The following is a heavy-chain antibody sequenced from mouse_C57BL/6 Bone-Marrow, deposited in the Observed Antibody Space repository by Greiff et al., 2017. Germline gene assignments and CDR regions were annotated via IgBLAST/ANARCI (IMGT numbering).Heavy chain of an antibody. Sequence: VQLKESVAELVRPGASVKLSCTASGFNIKNTYMHWVKQRPEQGLEWIGRIDPANGNTKYAPKFQGKATITADTSSNTAYLQLSRLTSEDTAIYYCARRLITTVGATGYFDVWGTGTTVTVSS. CDR2: IDPANGNT. J-gene: IGHJ1*03. V-gene: IGHV14-3*01. CDR3: ARRLITTVGATGYFDV. D-gene: IGHD1-1*01. CDR1: GFNIKNTY.